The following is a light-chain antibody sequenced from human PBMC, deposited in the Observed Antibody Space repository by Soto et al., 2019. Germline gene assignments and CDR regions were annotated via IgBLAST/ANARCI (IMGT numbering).Light chain of an antibody. CDR1: QSINAW. V-gene: IGKV1-5*01. J-gene: IGKJ1*01. Sequence: DIPMTQSPSTLSASVGDRVTITCRASQSINAWLAWYQQKPGKAPKLLIYDVSTLDSGVPSRFSGSASGTEFTLTISSLESDDFATYYCQQYHRYSTFGQGTRVDI. CDR2: DVS. CDR3: QQYHRYST.